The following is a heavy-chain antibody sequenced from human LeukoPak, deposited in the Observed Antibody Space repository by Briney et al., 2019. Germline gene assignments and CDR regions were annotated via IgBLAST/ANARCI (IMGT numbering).Heavy chain of an antibody. V-gene: IGHV4-39*01. D-gene: IGHD5-18*01. Sequence: PSETPSLTCTVSGGSISSSSAYWGWIRQPPGKGLGWIGSIYYSKNTYYNPSLKSRVTISADTSKNQFSLTLGSVSATDTAVYYCVSPRGFSYGYFDYWGQGTLVTVSS. J-gene: IGHJ4*02. CDR3: VSPRGFSYGYFDY. CDR1: GGSISSSSAY. CDR2: IYYSKNT.